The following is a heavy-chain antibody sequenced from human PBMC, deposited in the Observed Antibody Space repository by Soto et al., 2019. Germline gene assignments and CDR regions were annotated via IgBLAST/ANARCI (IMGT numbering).Heavy chain of an antibody. CDR3: AKDKVDHNSVWDPFDI. Sequence: PGGSLRLSCAASGFTFSDYAMSWVRQAPGKGLEWVSGLGGSNSDTHYAASVEGRFTVFRDNSKSTLFLQMNSLRVEDTAVYYCAKDKVDHNSVWDPFDIWGQGTLVTVSS. J-gene: IGHJ3*02. CDR1: GFTFSDYA. CDR2: LGGSNSDT. D-gene: IGHD2-15*01. V-gene: IGHV3-23*01.